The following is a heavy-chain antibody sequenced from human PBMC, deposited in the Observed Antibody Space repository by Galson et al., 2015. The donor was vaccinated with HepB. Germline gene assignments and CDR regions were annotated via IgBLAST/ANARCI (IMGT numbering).Heavy chain of an antibody. CDR3: AREGRLAITYCDY. J-gene: IGHJ4*02. Sequence: SLRLSCAASGFTFSNYGMHWVRQAPGKGLEWLAVIWYDGGQTYYADSVKGRFTISRDNSKSTLYLQMNSLRAEDTAVYYCAREGRLAITYCDYWGQGTLVTVSS. CDR1: GFTFSNYG. CDR2: IWYDGGQT. V-gene: IGHV3-33*01. D-gene: IGHD6-19*01.